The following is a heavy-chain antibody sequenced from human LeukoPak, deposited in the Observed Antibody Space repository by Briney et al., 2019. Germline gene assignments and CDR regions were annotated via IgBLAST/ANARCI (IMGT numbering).Heavy chain of an antibody. CDR1: GASFSDYY. Sequence: LKPSETLSLTCAVYGASFSDYYWSWIRQPPGKGLEWIGEINHSGSTNYNPSLKSRVTISVDTSKNQFSLKLRSVTAADTAVYYCAGGDCGGDCPFDYWGQGTLVTVSS. CDR2: INHSGST. D-gene: IGHD2-21*02. J-gene: IGHJ4*02. V-gene: IGHV4-34*01. CDR3: AGGDCGGDCPFDY.